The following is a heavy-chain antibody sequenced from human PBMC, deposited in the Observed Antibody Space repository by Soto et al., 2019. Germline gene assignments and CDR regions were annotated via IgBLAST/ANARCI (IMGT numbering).Heavy chain of an antibody. V-gene: IGHV1-3*01. CDR2: INAGNGNT. J-gene: IGHJ6*02. CDR1: GYTFTSYA. CDR3: ATSISTSRYYYYGMDV. Sequence: ASVKVSCKASGYTFTSYAMHWVRQAPGQRLEWMGWINAGNGNTKYSQKFQGRVTITRDTSASTAYMELSSLRSEDTAVYYCATSISTSRYYYYGMDVWGQGTTVTVSS. D-gene: IGHD2-2*01.